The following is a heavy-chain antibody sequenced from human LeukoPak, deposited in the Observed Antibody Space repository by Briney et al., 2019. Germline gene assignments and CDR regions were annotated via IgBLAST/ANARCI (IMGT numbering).Heavy chain of an antibody. CDR3: ARETVAGTFDH. V-gene: IGHV3-11*01. D-gene: IGHD6-19*01. CDR1: GFTFRDFY. CDR2: ISPTGDII. Sequence: PGGFLRLSCAASGFTFRDFYISWIRQAPGKLLEWVSDISPTGDIISHAHSVTGRFTISWDDAKDSLHLQMSSLRAEDTAVYYCARETVAGTFDHWGQGTLVTVSS. J-gene: IGHJ4*02.